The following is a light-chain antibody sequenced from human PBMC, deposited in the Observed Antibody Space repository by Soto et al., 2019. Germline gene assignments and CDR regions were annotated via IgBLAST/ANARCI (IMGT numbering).Light chain of an antibody. J-gene: IGLJ3*02. CDR2: ANT. Sequence: QAVVTQPPSVSGAPGQTVTMSCTGKSSNFGGDYYVQWYQHLPGTAPKLLIYANTNRPSGVPARFSASKSGTSASLAITGLQADDEADYYCQSYDSSLGGRVFGGGTKVTVL. V-gene: IGLV1-40*01. CDR3: QSYDSSLGGRV. CDR1: SSNFGGDYY.